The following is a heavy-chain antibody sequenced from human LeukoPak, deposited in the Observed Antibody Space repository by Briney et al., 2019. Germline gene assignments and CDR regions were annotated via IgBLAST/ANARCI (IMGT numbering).Heavy chain of an antibody. Sequence: GSLRLSCAASGFTVSSNYMSWVRQAPGKGLEWVSVIYSGGSTYYADSVKGRFTISRDNSKNTLYLQMNSLRAEDTAVYYCAREPIYDILTGYPGDHDAFDIWGQGTMVTVSS. CDR1: GFTVSSNY. CDR2: IYSGGST. J-gene: IGHJ3*02. V-gene: IGHV3-66*01. CDR3: AREPIYDILTGYPGDHDAFDI. D-gene: IGHD3-9*01.